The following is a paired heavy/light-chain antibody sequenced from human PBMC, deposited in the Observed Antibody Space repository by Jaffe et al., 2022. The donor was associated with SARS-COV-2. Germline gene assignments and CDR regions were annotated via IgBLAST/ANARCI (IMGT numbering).Light chain of an antibody. Sequence: QSVLTQPPSVSGAPGQRVTISCTGSSSNIGAGYDVHWYQQLPGTAPKLLIYGNNNRPSGVPDRFSGSKSGTSASLAISGLQAEDEADYYCQSCDSSLSALFGGGTKLTVL. CDR1: SSNIGAGYD. CDR2: GNN. J-gene: IGLJ2*01. CDR3: QSCDSSLSAL. V-gene: IGLV1-40*01.
Heavy chain of an antibody. V-gene: IGHV4-39*01. J-gene: IGHJ5*02. Sequence: QLQLQESGPGLVKPSETLSLTCTVSGGSISSRSYYWGWIRQPPGKGLEWIGSIYYSGSTYYNPSLKSRVTISVDTSKSQFSLKLSSVTAADRAAYYCATQIGRGNWFDPWGQGTLVTVSS. CDR2: IYYSGST. CDR1: GGSISSRSYY. CDR3: ATQIGRGNWFDP.